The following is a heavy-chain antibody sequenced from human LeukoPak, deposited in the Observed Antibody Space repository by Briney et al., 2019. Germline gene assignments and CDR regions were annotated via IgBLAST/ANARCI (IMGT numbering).Heavy chain of an antibody. J-gene: IGHJ4*02. V-gene: IGHV3-30*03. CDR1: GFTFSTYG. Sequence: GGSLRLSCAASGFTFSTYGMHWVRLAPGKGLEWVAVISDDGRNKYYAESLRGRFTISRDNSKNTLYLQVNSLRADDTAVYYCARGRGHYDSSGYYGDNWGQGTLVTVSS. D-gene: IGHD3-22*01. CDR3: ARGRGHYDSSGYYGDN. CDR2: ISDDGRNK.